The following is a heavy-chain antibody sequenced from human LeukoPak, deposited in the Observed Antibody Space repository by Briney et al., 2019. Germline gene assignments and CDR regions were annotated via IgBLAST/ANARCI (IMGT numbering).Heavy chain of an antibody. CDR2: IYYSGST. Sequence: SETLSLTCTVSGGSISSYYWSWIRQPPGKGPEWIGYIYYSGSTNYNPSLKSRVTISVDTSKNQFSLKLSSVTAADTAVYYCARDKGVFPGDYYYGMDVWGQGTTVTVSS. D-gene: IGHD3-10*01. CDR3: ARDKGVFPGDYYYGMDV. V-gene: IGHV4-59*01. J-gene: IGHJ6*02. CDR1: GGSISSYY.